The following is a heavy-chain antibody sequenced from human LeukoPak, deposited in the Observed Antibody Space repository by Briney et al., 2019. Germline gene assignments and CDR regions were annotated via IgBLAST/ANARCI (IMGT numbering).Heavy chain of an antibody. CDR3: AKFHGYVWGSYRYPFDY. CDR2: ISGSDAGT. Sequence: PGGTLRLSCAASGFTFSSYAMSWVRQIPGKGLEWVSAISGSDAGTYYADSVKGRFTISRDNSKNTLYLQMNSLRAEDTAVYYCAKFHGYVWGSYRYPFDYWGQGTLVTVSS. CDR1: GFTFSSYA. J-gene: IGHJ4*02. D-gene: IGHD3-16*02. V-gene: IGHV3-23*01.